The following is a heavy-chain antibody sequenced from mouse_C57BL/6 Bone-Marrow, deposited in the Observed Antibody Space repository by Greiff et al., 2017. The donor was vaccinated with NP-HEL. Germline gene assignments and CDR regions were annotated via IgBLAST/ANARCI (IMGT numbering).Heavy chain of an antibody. CDR1: GYAFSSSW. V-gene: IGHV1-82*01. D-gene: IGHD2-5*01. Sequence: QVQLKQSGPELVKPGASVKISCKASGYAFSSSWMNWVKQRPGKGLEWIGRIYPGDGDTNYNGKFKGKATLTADKSSSTAYMQLSSLTSEDSAVYFCASPYYSNYDAMDYWGQGTSVTVSS. J-gene: IGHJ4*01. CDR3: ASPYYSNYDAMDY. CDR2: IYPGDGDT.